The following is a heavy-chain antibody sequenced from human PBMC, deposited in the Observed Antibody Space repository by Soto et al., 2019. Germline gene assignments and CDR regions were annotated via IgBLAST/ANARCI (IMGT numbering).Heavy chain of an antibody. J-gene: IGHJ6*03. CDR2: IYSGGST. Sequence: GGSLRLSCAASGFTVSSNYMSWVRQAPGKGLEWVSVIYSGGSTYYADSVKGRFTISRHNSKNTLYLQMNSLRAEDTAVYYCARELSTPPYYYYYYMDVWGKGTTVTVSS. CDR3: ARELSTPPYYYYYYMDV. CDR1: GFTVSSNY. V-gene: IGHV3-53*04. D-gene: IGHD2-2*01.